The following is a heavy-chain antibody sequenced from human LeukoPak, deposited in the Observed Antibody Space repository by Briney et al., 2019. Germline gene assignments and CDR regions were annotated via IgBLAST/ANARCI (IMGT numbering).Heavy chain of an antibody. Sequence: GGSLRLSCAPSGLSFSSYTIHWVRQAPGKGLEWVSSISSSSSYIYYADSVKGRFTISRDNAKNSLYLQMNSLRAEDTAVYYCARVQDEVVVAALDYWGQGTLVTVSS. CDR3: ARVQDEVVVAALDY. V-gene: IGHV3-21*01. CDR1: GLSFSSYT. D-gene: IGHD2-15*01. CDR2: ISSSSSYI. J-gene: IGHJ4*02.